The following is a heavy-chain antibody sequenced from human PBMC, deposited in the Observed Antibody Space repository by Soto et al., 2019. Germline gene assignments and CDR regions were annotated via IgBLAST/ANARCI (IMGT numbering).Heavy chain of an antibody. V-gene: IGHV3-30-3*01. CDR1: GFTFSSYA. Sequence: GGSLRLSCAASGFTFSSYAMHWVRQAPGKGLEWVAVISYDGSNKYYADSVKGRFTISRDNSKNTLYLQMNSLRAEDTAVYYCARATIVLMVYATSGMDVWGQGTTVTVSS. CDR2: ISYDGSNK. CDR3: ARATIVLMVYATSGMDV. J-gene: IGHJ6*02. D-gene: IGHD2-8*01.